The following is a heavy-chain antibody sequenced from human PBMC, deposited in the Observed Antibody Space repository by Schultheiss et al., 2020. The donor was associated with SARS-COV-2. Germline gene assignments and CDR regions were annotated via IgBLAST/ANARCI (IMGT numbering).Heavy chain of an antibody. V-gene: IGHV1-18*01. CDR3: ARSSGSYYRDWFDP. CDR1: GYTFTSYG. J-gene: IGHJ5*02. Sequence: ASVKVSCKASGYTFTSYGISWVRQAPGQGLEWIGWISAYNGNTNYAQKLQGRVTMTTDTSTSTAYMELRSLRSDDTAVYYCARSSGSYYRDWFDPWGQGTLVTVSS. CDR2: ISAYNGNT. D-gene: IGHD1-26*01.